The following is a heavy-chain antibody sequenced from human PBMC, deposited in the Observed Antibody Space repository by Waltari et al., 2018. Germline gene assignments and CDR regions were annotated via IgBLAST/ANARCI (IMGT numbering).Heavy chain of an antibody. J-gene: IGHJ4*02. V-gene: IGHV3-7*01. D-gene: IGHD4-4*01. CDR1: GFTFSNFW. CDR3: TTLSVTKTSDY. CDR2: IKQDGSEK. Sequence: HLVESGGGSVQPGGSLRLSCAASGFTFSNFWMRWVRQAPGKGLEWVASIKQDGSEKQYLDSVKGRFTVSRDNAKNSLYLQMNTLGAEDTAVYYCTTLSVTKTSDYWGQGTLVTVSS.